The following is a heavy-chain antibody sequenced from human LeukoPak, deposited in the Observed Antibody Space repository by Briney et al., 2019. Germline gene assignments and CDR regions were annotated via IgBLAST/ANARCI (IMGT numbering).Heavy chain of an antibody. D-gene: IGHD3-3*01. CDR2: ISAYTGNT. CDR1: GYTFTSHG. J-gene: IGHJ5*02. CDR3: ARDYNYDVLSGYYSNWFDP. Sequence: GASVKVSCKASGYTFTSHGISWVRQAPGQGLEWMGWISAYTGNTNYAQKLQGRVTMTTDTSTSTAYMEPRSLRSDDTAVYYCARDYNYDVLSGYYSNWFDPWGQGTLVTVSS. V-gene: IGHV1-18*01.